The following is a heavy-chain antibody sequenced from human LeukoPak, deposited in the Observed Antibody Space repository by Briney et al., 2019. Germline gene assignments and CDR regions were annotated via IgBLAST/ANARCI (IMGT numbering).Heavy chain of an antibody. CDR2: INHSGST. D-gene: IGHD6-6*01. CDR3: ARRDIAARPFDY. Sequence: SETLSLTCAVYGGSFSGYYWSWIRQPPGKGPEWIGEINHSGSTNYNPSLKSRVTISVDTSKNQFSLKLSSVTAADTAVYYCARRDIAARPFDYWGQGTLVTVSS. V-gene: IGHV4-34*01. CDR1: GGSFSGYY. J-gene: IGHJ4*02.